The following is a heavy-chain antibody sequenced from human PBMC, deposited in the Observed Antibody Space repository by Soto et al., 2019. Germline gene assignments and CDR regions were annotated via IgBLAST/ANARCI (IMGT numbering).Heavy chain of an antibody. J-gene: IGHJ4*02. V-gene: IGHV3-30-3*01. D-gene: IGHD2-2*02. CDR2: ISYDGSNK. CDR3: ARGPNIVLVPAAIKGYFDY. CDR1: GFTFSSYA. Sequence: QVQLVESGGGVVQPGRSLRLSCAASGFTFSSYAMHWVRQAPGKGLEWVAVISYDGSNKYYADSVKGRFTISRDNSKNXLXXKMNSLRAEDTAVYYCARGPNIVLVPAAIKGYFDYWGQGTLVTVSS.